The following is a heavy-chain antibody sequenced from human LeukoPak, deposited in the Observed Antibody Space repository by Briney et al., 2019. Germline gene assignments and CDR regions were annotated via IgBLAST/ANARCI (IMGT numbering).Heavy chain of an antibody. J-gene: IGHJ3*02. Sequence: ASVKVSCKVSGYTLTELSMHWVRQAPGKGLEWMGGFDPEDGETIYAQKFQGRVTMTEDTSTDTAYMELSSLRSEDTAVYYCAREITMIVIRRNAFDIWGQGTMVTVSS. D-gene: IGHD3-22*01. V-gene: IGHV1-24*01. CDR3: AREITMIVIRRNAFDI. CDR1: GYTLTELS. CDR2: FDPEDGET.